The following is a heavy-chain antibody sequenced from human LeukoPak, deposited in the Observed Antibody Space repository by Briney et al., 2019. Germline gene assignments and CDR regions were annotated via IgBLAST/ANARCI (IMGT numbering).Heavy chain of an antibody. V-gene: IGHV3-74*01. CDR2: INPDGTDT. CDR3: AKGSHFAFDN. Sequence: GGSLRLSCAASGFTFSNFWMHWVRQAPGMGLVWVSQINPDGTDTLYADSVKGRFTISRDNAKNTLYLQMNSLRAEDTAVYSCAKGSHFAFDNWGQGILVTVSS. J-gene: IGHJ4*02. CDR1: GFTFSNFW. D-gene: IGHD2-21*01.